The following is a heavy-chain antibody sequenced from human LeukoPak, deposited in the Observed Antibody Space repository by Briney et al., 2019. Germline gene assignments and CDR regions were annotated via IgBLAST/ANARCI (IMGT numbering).Heavy chain of an antibody. Sequence: PSETLSLTCTVSGGSISSNNYYWGWIRQPPGKGLEWIGSIYYSGSTYYNPSLKSRVTISVDTSKNQFSLKLSSVTAADTAVYYCAREDYGGNSRGLWYFDLWGRGTLVTVSS. CDR2: IYYSGST. V-gene: IGHV4-39*07. D-gene: IGHD4-23*01. CDR1: GGSISSNNYY. CDR3: AREDYGGNSRGLWYFDL. J-gene: IGHJ2*01.